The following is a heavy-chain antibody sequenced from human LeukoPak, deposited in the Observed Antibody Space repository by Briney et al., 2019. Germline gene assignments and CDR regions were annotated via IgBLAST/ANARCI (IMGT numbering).Heavy chain of an antibody. D-gene: IGHD1-26*01. V-gene: IGHV3-33*01. CDR2: IWYDGSNK. CDR1: GFTFSNYG. J-gene: IGHJ4*02. Sequence: GRSLRLSCAASGFTFSNYGMHWVRQAPGKGLEWVAVIWYDGSNKYYADSVKGRFTISRDNSKNTLYLQMNSLRAEDTAVYYCARGRGGSPYYFDYWGQGTLVTVSS. CDR3: ARGRGGSPYYFDY.